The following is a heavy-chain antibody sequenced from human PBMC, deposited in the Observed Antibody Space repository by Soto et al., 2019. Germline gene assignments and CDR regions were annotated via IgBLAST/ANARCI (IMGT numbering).Heavy chain of an antibody. CDR2: FDPEDGET. J-gene: IGHJ6*02. D-gene: IGHD3-10*01. Sequence: WVRQTPGKGLEWMGGFDPEDGETIYAQKFQGRVTMTEDTSTDTAYMELSSLRSEDTAVYYCATGILWFGELPIYYYGMDVWGQGTTVTVSS. V-gene: IGHV1-24*01. CDR3: ATGILWFGELPIYYYGMDV.